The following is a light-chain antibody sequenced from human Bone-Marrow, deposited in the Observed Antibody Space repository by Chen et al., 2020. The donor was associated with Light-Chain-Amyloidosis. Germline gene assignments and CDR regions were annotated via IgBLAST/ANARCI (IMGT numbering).Light chain of an antibody. CDR1: QTISSNY. Sequence: EIVLTQSPGTLSLSPGEGANLSCRASQTISSNYLTWYQQKFGQAPRLLIYCSSSRATGIPDRVTGSGSGTDFTLTINRLEPEDFAMYYCQQYGTSPLTFGGGTKVEIK. J-gene: IGKJ4*01. CDR2: CSS. CDR3: QQYGTSPLT. V-gene: IGKV3-20*01.